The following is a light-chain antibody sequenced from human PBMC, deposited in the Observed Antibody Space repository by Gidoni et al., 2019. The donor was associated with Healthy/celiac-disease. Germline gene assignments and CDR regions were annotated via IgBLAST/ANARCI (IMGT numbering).Light chain of an antibody. CDR2: GAS. CDR3: QQYNNWPPDGGS. CDR1: QRVSSN. J-gene: IGKJ2*04. V-gene: IGKV3-15*01. Sequence: EIVMTQSPATLSVSPGERATLSCRASQRVSSNLAWYQQKPGQAPRLLIYGASTRATGIPARFSGSGSGTEFTLTISSLQSEDFAVYYCQQYNNWPPDGGSFGQGTKLEIK.